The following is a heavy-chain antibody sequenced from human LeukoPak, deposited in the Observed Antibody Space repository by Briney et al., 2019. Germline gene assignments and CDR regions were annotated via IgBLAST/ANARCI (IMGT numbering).Heavy chain of an antibody. Sequence: GGSLRLSCGASGFTFSSYGMHWVRQASGKGLEWVGRIRSKANSYATAYAASVKGRFTISRDNAKNSLYLQMNSLRAEDTAVYYCARVSGFSGLAFDYWGQGTLVTVSS. V-gene: IGHV3-73*01. CDR1: GFTFSSYG. CDR2: IRSKANSYAT. CDR3: ARVSGFSGLAFDY. J-gene: IGHJ4*02. D-gene: IGHD3-22*01.